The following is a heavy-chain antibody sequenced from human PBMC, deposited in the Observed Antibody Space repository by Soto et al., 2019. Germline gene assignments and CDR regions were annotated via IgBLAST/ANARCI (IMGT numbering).Heavy chain of an antibody. J-gene: IGHJ6*02. CDR1: GYSFLNYW. Sequence: PGESLKISCKGSGYSFLNYWIGWVRQMPGKDLEWIGIIYPDDSETRYSPSFQGQVTISADKSISTAYLQWSSLKASDTAMYYCARSYDSSGYYGPLGYYGMDVWGQGTTVTVSS. D-gene: IGHD3-22*01. CDR2: IYPDDSET. CDR3: ARSYDSSGYYGPLGYYGMDV. V-gene: IGHV5-51*01.